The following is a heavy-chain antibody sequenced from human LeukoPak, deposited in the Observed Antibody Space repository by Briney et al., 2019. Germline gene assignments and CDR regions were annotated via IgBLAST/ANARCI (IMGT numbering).Heavy chain of an antibody. CDR3: ARQRPALKHKGLSSAVY. D-gene: IGHD2-2*01. Sequence: SQTLSLTCAISGDSVSSNSAAWKWIRQYPSRCLEWLGRTCYRSKWNNDYAVSVRSRITINPYTAKTQFSLQLNSVPPEGTAVYYCARQRPALKHKGLSSAVYWGQGTLVSVSS. J-gene: IGHJ4*02. V-gene: IGHV6-1*01. CDR2: TCYRSKWNN. CDR1: GDSVSSNSAA.